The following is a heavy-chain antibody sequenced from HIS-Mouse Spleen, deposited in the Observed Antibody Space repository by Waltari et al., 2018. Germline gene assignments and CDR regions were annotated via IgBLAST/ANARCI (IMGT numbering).Heavy chain of an antibody. CDR2: IKSKTDGGTT. CDR1: GFTFSNAW. CDR3: TTDRDAAARPDY. J-gene: IGHJ4*02. D-gene: IGHD6-6*01. V-gene: IGHV3-15*01. Sequence: EVQLVESGGGLVKPGGSLRFSCAASGFTFSNAWMSWVRQAPGKGLEWVGRIKSKTDGGTTDYAAPVKGRFTISRDDSKNTLYLQMNSLKTEDTAVYYCTTDRDAAARPDYWGQGTLVTVSS.